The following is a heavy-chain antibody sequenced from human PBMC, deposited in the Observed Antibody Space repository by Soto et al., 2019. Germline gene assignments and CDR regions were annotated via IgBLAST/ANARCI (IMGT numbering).Heavy chain of an antibody. V-gene: IGHV1-2*04. J-gene: IGHJ6*02. D-gene: IGHD2-8*01. Sequence: ASVKVSCKASGYTFTGYYMHWVRQAPGQGLEWMGWINPNSGGTNYAQKFQGWVTMTRDTSISTAYMELSRLRSDDTAVYYCARDNANYYYGMDVWGQGTTVTVSS. CDR3: ARDNANYYYGMDV. CDR1: GYTFTGYY. CDR2: INPNSGGT.